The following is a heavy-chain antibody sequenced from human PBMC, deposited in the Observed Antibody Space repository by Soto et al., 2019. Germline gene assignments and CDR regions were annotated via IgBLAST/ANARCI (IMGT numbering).Heavy chain of an antibody. D-gene: IGHD2-2*01. CDR3: ASTEYQRLGTDY. Sequence: GGSLRLSCAASRFTLSDYYMSWLRQAPGKGLEWVSYISSSGSDINYADSVKGRFTISRDNAKNSLYLQMNSLRAEDTAVYYCASTEYQRLGTDYWGQGTLVTVSS. CDR1: RFTLSDYY. CDR2: ISSSGSDI. J-gene: IGHJ4*02. V-gene: IGHV3-11*01.